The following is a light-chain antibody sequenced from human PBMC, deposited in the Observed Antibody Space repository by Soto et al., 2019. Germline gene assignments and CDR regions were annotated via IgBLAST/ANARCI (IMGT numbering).Light chain of an antibody. Sequence: QSALTQPASVSGSPGQSITISCTGTSSDVGSYNLVSWYQQHPGKAPKLMIYEVSKRPSGVSNRFSGSKSGNTASLTISGLQAEDEADYYCCSYAGSSTSGFFGTGTKVTVL. CDR3: CSYAGSSTSGF. V-gene: IGLV2-23*02. J-gene: IGLJ1*01. CDR1: SSDVGSYNL. CDR2: EVS.